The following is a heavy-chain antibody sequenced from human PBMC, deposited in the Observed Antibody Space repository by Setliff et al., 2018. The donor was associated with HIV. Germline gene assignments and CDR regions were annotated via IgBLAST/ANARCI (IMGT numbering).Heavy chain of an antibody. V-gene: IGHV1-18*01. CDR1: GYTFTTYG. Sequence: ASVKVSCKPSGYTFTTYGLSWVRQAPGQGLEWMGWISTYNGNTNYAQKLQGRVTMTTDTSTSTAYMELRSLRSDDTAVYYCARVTDSSVPPGANWFDPWGQGTLVTVSS. J-gene: IGHJ5*02. D-gene: IGHD3-22*01. CDR2: ISTYNGNT. CDR3: ARVTDSSVPPGANWFDP.